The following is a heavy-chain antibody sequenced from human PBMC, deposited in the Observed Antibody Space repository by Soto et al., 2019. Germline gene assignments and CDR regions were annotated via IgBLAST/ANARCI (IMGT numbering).Heavy chain of an antibody. J-gene: IGHJ4*02. CDR1: GASIGSYY. CDR3: TRGDSSSWRPHFDY. Sequence: SETLSLTCTVSGASIGSYYWSWIRQPPGKGLEWIGFIHHSGSTNYNPSLKSRLTMSVDTSKNQFSLKLSSVTAADTAVYYCTRGDSSSWRPHFDYWGQGTLVTVSS. V-gene: IGHV4-59*01. D-gene: IGHD6-13*01. CDR2: IHHSGST.